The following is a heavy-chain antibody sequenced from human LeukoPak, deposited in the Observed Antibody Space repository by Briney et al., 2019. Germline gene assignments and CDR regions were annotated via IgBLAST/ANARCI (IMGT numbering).Heavy chain of an antibody. CDR1: GYTFTGYY. CDR2: INPNSGGT. Sequence: GASVKVSCKASGYTFTGYYMHWVRQAPGQGLEWMGWINPNSGGTNYAQKLQGRVTMTTDTSTSTAYMELRSLRSDDTAVYYCARDRGRYCSGGSCPRTDYWGQGTLVTVSS. CDR3: ARDRGRYCSGGSCPRTDY. J-gene: IGHJ4*02. D-gene: IGHD2-15*01. V-gene: IGHV1-2*02.